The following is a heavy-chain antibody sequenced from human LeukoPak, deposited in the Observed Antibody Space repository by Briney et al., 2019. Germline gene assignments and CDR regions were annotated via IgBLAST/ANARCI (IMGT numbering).Heavy chain of an antibody. V-gene: IGHV3-48*03. D-gene: IGHD4-11*01. CDR3: ARDSHTYSHYYYGMDV. J-gene: IGHJ6*02. Sequence: PGGSLRLSCAASGFTFSSYEMNWVRQAPGQGLEWVSYISSSGSTIYYADSVKGRFTISRDNAKNSLYLQMNGLRAEDTAAYYCARDSHTYSHYYYGMDVWGQGTTVTVSS. CDR1: GFTFSSYE. CDR2: ISSSGSTI.